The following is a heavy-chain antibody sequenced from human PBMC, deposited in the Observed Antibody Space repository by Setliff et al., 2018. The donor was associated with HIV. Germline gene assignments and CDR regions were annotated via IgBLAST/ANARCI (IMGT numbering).Heavy chain of an antibody. Sequence: PSETLSLTCTVSGDSITNDDYCGGWIRQPPGKGLGWIAIIHYNGRTYYNPSLKSRVTIFVDTSKTQFYLKLRSVTASDTAVYYCARYTSKVDWFDPWGQGTLVTVSS. J-gene: IGHJ5*02. V-gene: IGHV4-39*01. CDR3: ARYTSKVDWFDP. CDR2: IHYNGRT. CDR1: GDSITNDDYC. D-gene: IGHD2-2*02.